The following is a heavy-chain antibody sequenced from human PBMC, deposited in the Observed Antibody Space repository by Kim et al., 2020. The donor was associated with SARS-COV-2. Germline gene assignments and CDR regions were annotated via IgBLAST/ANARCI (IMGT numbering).Heavy chain of an antibody. CDR1: GFTFSSYA. J-gene: IGHJ6*02. Sequence: GGSLRLSCAASGFTFSSYAMRWVRQAPGKGLEWVSAICCGGSSTYYAVSVKGRFTISRDNSKNTLYLQMNSLRAEDTAVYYCAKGHTIALSCILDVWGQG. D-gene: IGHD3-3*02. CDR2: ICCGGSST. CDR3: AKGHTIALSCILDV. V-gene: IGHV3-23*05.